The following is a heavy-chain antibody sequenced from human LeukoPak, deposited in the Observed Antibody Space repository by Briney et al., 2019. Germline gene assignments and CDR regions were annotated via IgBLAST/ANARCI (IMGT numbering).Heavy chain of an antibody. CDR3: ARDARFYYDRSGYYYPLWFDP. Sequence: ASVKVSCKASGYTFTSYYMHWVRQAPGQGLEWMGIINPSGGSTSYAQEFQGRVTMTRDTSTSTVYMELSSLRSEDTAVYYCARDARFYYDRSGYYYPLWFDPWGQGTLVTVCS. D-gene: IGHD3-22*01. CDR1: GYTFTSYY. CDR2: INPSGGST. J-gene: IGHJ5*02. V-gene: IGHV1-46*01.